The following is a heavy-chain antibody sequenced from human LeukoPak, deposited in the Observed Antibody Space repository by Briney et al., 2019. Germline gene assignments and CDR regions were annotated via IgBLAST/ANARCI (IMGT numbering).Heavy chain of an antibody. J-gene: IGHJ5*02. CDR2: IYHSGST. V-gene: IGHV4-4*02. Sequence: PSETLSLTCAVSGGSISSSNWWSWVRQPPGKGLEWIGEIYHSGSTYYNPSLKSRVTISVDTSKNQFSLKLSSVTAADTAVYYCARGRYYDSSGYYYDWFDPWGQGTLVTVSS. CDR3: ARGRYYDSSGYYYDWFDP. CDR1: GGSISSSNW. D-gene: IGHD3-22*01.